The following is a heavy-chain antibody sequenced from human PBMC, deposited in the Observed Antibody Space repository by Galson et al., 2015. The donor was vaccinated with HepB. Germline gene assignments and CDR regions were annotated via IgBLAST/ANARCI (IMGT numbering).Heavy chain of an antibody. Sequence: SVKVSCKASGSTFTSYYMHWVRQAPGQGLEWMGIINPSGGSTSYAQKFQGRVTMTRDTSTSTVYMELSSLRSEDTAVYYCARDSSSGWYVPYFDYWGQGTLVTVSS. V-gene: IGHV1-46*01. D-gene: IGHD6-19*01. CDR3: ARDSSSGWYVPYFDY. CDR1: GSTFTSYY. CDR2: INPSGGST. J-gene: IGHJ4*02.